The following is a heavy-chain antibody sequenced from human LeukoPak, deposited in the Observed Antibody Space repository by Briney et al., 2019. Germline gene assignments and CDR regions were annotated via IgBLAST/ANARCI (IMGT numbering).Heavy chain of an antibody. Sequence: QTGGSLRLSCAASGFIVSTNYMGWVRQAPGKGLEWVSVIYNDDRTYFADSVKGRFAISRDNSKNTLYLQMNSLRAEDTAVYYCVSFYETYWGRGTLVTVSS. V-gene: IGHV3-53*01. CDR2: IYNDDRT. CDR1: GFIVSTNY. CDR3: VSFYETY. J-gene: IGHJ4*02. D-gene: IGHD2/OR15-2a*01.